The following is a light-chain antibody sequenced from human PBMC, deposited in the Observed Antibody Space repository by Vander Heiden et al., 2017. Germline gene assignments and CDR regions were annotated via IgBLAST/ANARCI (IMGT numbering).Light chain of an antibody. V-gene: IGLV1-44*01. CDR3: AAWDDSLNGAV. J-gene: IGLJ7*01. CDR2: SNN. CDR1: SSNIGSNT. Sequence: QSVLTQPPSASGTPGQRVTISCSGSSSNIGSNTVNWHQQLAGTAPKLLIYSNNQRPSGVPDRFSGSKSGTSASLAISGLQSEDEADYYCAAWDDSLNGAVFGGGTQLTVL.